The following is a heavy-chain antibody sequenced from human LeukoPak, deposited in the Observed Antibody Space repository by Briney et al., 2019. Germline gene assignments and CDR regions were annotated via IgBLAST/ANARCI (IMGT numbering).Heavy chain of an antibody. V-gene: IGHV3-30-3*01. CDR1: GFTFSSYA. D-gene: IGHD6-13*01. Sequence: PGGSLRLSCAASGFTFSSYAMHWVRQAPGKGLEWVAVISYDGSNKYYADSVKGRFTISRDNSKNTLYLQMNSLRAEDTAVYCCARGMIAARYFDYWGQGTLVTVSS. J-gene: IGHJ4*02. CDR3: ARGMIAARYFDY. CDR2: ISYDGSNK.